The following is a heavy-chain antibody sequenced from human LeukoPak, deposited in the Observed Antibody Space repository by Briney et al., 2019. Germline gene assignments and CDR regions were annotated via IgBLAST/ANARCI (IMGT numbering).Heavy chain of an antibody. CDR1: GFSFSSYA. CDR2: ISGSGGST. D-gene: IGHD3-22*01. Sequence: GGSLRLSCAASGFSFSSYALSWVRQAPGKGLEWVSAISGSGGSTYYADSVKGRFTISRDNSKNTLYLQMNSLRAEDTAVYYCAKGLGPITMTVVVTNVSWGQGTLVTVSS. J-gene: IGHJ4*02. V-gene: IGHV3-23*01. CDR3: AKGLGPITMTVVVTNVS.